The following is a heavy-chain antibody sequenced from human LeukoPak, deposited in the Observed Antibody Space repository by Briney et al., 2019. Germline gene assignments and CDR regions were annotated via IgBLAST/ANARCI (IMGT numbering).Heavy chain of an antibody. V-gene: IGHV3-23*01. D-gene: IGHD3-22*01. CDR1: GFTFSIYA. J-gene: IGHJ4*01. CDR2: ITSSGDGT. Sequence: GGSLRLSCAASGFTFSIYAMSWVRQAPGKGLKWVSSITSSGDGTYYADSVKGRFTISRDNSENMLYLQMNSLRVEDTAVYFCAKDRPNYYGSNGHYYRRDGDYWGHGTLVTVSS. CDR3: AKDRPNYYGSNGHYYRRDGDY.